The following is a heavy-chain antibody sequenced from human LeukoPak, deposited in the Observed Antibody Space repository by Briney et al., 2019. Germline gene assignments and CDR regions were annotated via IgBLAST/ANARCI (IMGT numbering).Heavy chain of an antibody. V-gene: IGHV7-4-1*02. J-gene: IGHJ4*02. Sequence: ASVKVSCKASGYTFTSYAMNWVRQAPGQGLEWMGWINTNTGNPTYAQGFTGRFVFSLDTSVSTAYLQISSLKAEDTAVYYCARDFSGIAARDFAYWGQGTLVIVSS. D-gene: IGHD6-6*01. CDR2: INTNTGNP. CDR1: GYTFTSYA. CDR3: ARDFSGIAARDFAY.